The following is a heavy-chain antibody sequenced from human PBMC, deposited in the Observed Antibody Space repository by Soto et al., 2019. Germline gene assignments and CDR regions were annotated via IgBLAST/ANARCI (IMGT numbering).Heavy chain of an antibody. J-gene: IGHJ4*02. Sequence: EVQLVESGGGLVQPGGSLRLSCVASGFTFSTYNMNWVRQAPGKGLEWVSYISSSSTYIYYADSVKGRFAISRDNAKNSLYLQMNSLRAEDTAVYYCARGVDCSGGRCVLDYWGQGTLVTVSS. CDR1: GFTFSTYN. CDR3: ARGVDCSGGRCVLDY. V-gene: IGHV3-21*01. CDR2: ISSSSTYI. D-gene: IGHD2-15*01.